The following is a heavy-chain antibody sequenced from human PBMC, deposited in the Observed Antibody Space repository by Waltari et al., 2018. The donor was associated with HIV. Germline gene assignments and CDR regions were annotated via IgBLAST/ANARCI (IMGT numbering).Heavy chain of an antibody. CDR3: AKPKESGYNWNPDAGY. Sequence: QVQLVESGGGVVQPGGSLRLSCAASGFTFSSYGMHWVRQAPGKGLEWVAFIRYDGSNKYYADSVKGRVTISRDNSKNTLYLQMNSLRAEDTAVYYCAKPKESGYNWNPDAGYWGQGTLVTVSS. J-gene: IGHJ4*02. CDR1: GFTFSSYG. V-gene: IGHV3-30*02. D-gene: IGHD1-20*01. CDR2: IRYDGSNK.